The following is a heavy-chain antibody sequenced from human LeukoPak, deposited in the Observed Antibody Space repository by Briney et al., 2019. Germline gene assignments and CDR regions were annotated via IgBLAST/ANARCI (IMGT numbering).Heavy chain of an antibody. J-gene: IGHJ4*02. V-gene: IGHV1-69*06. CDR1: GGTFSSYV. CDR2: IIPIFGTA. D-gene: IGHD3-9*01. Sequence: SVKVSCKASGGTFSSYVINWVRQAPGQGLEWMGGIIPIFGTANYAQKFQGRVTITADKSTSTAYMELSSLRAEDTAVYYCAKDWLRYFDWFTPFDYWGQGTLVTVSS. CDR3: AKDWLRYFDWFTPFDY.